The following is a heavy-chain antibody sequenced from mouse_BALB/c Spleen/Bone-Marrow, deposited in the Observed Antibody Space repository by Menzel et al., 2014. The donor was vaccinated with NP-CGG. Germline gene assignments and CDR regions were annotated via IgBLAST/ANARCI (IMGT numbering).Heavy chain of an antibody. CDR1: GYSFTSYW. CDR2: IHPSDSET. J-gene: IGHJ2*01. Sequence: VKLVESGAELVGPGASVKLSCKASGYSFTSYWMNWVKQRPGQGLEWIGMIHPSDSETRLNQKFKDKATLTVDKSSSTAYMQLSSPTSEDSAVYYCARIYDGYYGGFFDYWGQGTTLTVSS. CDR3: ARIYDGYYGGFFDY. D-gene: IGHD2-3*01. V-gene: IGHV1-61*01.